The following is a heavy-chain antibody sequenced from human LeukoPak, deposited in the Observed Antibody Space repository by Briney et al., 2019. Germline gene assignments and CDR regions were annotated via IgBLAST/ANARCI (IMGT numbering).Heavy chain of an antibody. CDR1: GGSISSGSYY. D-gene: IGHD3-9*01. V-gene: IGHV4-61*02. CDR3: AGLRYFDWLPRAYYYGMDV. CDR2: IYTSGST. J-gene: IGHJ6*02. Sequence: SQALSLTCTASGGSISSGSYYWSWIRQPAGKGLEWIGRIYTSGSTNYNPSLKIRVTISVDTSKNQFSLKLSSVTSADTAVYYCAGLRYFDWLPRAYYYGMDVWGQGTTVTVSS.